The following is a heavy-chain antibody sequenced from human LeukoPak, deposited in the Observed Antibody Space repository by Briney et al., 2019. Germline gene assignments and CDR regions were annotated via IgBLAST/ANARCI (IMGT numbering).Heavy chain of an antibody. Sequence: SVKVSCKASGGTFSSYAISWVRQAPGQGLEWMGGIIPIFGTANYAQKFQGRVTITADESMSTAYMELSSLRSEDTAVYYCAGVVRGPIDYWGQGTLVTVSS. CDR3: AGVVRGPIDY. D-gene: IGHD3-10*01. V-gene: IGHV1-69*13. CDR1: GGTFSSYA. CDR2: IIPIFGTA. J-gene: IGHJ4*02.